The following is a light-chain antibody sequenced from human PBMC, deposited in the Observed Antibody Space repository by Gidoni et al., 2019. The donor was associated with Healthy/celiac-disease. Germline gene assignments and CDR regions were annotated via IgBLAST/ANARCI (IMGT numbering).Light chain of an antibody. CDR3: QQRSNWPPT. Sequence: EIVLTQSPATLSLSPGERATLSCRASQSVSSYLAWYQQKPGQAPRLLIYDASNRATGIPARFSGSGPGTDFTLTISSLEPEDFAVYYCQQRSNWPPTFXGXTKVXIK. V-gene: IGKV3D-11*02. CDR1: QSVSSY. J-gene: IGKJ4*01. CDR2: DAS.